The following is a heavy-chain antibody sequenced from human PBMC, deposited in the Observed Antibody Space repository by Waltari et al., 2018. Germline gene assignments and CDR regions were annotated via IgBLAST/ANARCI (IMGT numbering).Heavy chain of an antibody. J-gene: IGHJ4*02. CDR2: IWNDGSHE. CDR3: VTDPPYSGWSFAH. V-gene: IGHV3-33*03. CDR1: GFAFDTHA. Sequence: QVQLVESGGGVVQPGRSQRLSCAASGFAFDTHAMHWVRQAPGKGLELVAMIWNDGSHEYYADSVKGRLTISRDNSKNTVYLRMSSLRGDDTAMYYCVTDPPYSGWSFAHWGQGTLVTVSS. D-gene: IGHD6-19*01.